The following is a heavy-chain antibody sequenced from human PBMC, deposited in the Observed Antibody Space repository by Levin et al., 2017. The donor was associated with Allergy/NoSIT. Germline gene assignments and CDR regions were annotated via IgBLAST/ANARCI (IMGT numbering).Heavy chain of an antibody. J-gene: IGHJ4*02. Sequence: GESLKISCKASGYTFTGYYMHWVRQAPGQGLEWMGWINPNSGGTNYAQKFQGRVTMTRDTSISTAYMELSRLRSDDTAVYYCARVRNWNPDYWGQGTLVTVSS. CDR1: GYTFTGYY. CDR2: INPNSGGT. V-gene: IGHV1-2*02. CDR3: ARVRNWNPDY. D-gene: IGHD1-20*01.